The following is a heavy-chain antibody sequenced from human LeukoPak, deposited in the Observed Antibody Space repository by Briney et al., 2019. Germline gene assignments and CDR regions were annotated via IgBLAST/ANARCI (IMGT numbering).Heavy chain of an antibody. Sequence: SETLSLTCTVSGYSISSGYYWGWIRQPPGKGLEWIGSIYHSGSTYYNPSLKSRVTISVDTSKNQFSLKLSSVTAADTAVYYCARPVGNNYFDYWGQGTLVTVSS. CDR3: ARPVGNNYFDY. D-gene: IGHD1-26*01. CDR2: IYHSGST. CDR1: GYSISSGYY. V-gene: IGHV4-38-2*02. J-gene: IGHJ4*02.